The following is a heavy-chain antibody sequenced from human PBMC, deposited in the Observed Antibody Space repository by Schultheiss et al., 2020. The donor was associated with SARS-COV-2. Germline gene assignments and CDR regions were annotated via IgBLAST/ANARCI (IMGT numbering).Heavy chain of an antibody. CDR1: GGSISSYY. CDR2: IYTSGST. CDR3: ARSRGYYYGMDV. Sequence: GSLRLSCTVSGGSISSYYWSWIRQPAGKGLEWIGRIYTSGSTNYNPSLKSRVTISVDTSKNQFSLKLSSVTAADTAVYYCARSRGYYYGMDVWGQGTTVTVSS. J-gene: IGHJ6*02. D-gene: IGHD3-10*01. V-gene: IGHV4-4*07.